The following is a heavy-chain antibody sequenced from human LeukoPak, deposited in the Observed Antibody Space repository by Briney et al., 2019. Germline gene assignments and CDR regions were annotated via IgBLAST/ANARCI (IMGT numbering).Heavy chain of an antibody. D-gene: IGHD3-9*01. V-gene: IGHV3-48*03. CDR2: ISSSGSTI. J-gene: IGHJ4*02. CDR3: ARVPYYDILTGYWGWGGYYFDY. Sequence: GGSLRLSCAASGFTFSSYEMNWVRQAPGKGLEWVSYISSSGSTIYYADSVKGRFTISRDNAKNSLYLQMNSLRAEDTAVYYCARVPYYDILTGYWGWGGYYFDYWGQGTLVTVSS. CDR1: GFTFSSYE.